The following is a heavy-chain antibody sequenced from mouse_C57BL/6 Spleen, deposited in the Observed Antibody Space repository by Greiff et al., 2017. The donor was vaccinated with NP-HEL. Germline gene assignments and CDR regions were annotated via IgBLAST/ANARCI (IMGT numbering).Heavy chain of an antibody. CDR3: ANDGYYSYYFDY. J-gene: IGHJ2*01. CDR1: GYAFSSSW. Sequence: LQESGPELVKPGASVKISCKASGYAFSSSWMNWVKQRPGKGLEWIGRIYPGDGDTNYNGKFKGKATLTADKSSSTAYMQLSSLTSEDSAVYFCANDGYYSYYFDYWGQGTTLTVSS. CDR2: IYPGDGDT. V-gene: IGHV1-82*01. D-gene: IGHD2-3*01.